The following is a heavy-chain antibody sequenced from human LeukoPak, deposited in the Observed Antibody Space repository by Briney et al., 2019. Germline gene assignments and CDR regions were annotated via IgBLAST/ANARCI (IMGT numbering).Heavy chain of an antibody. CDR2: IKSKTDGGTT. Sequence: PGGSLRLSCAASGFTFSNAWMSWVRQAPGKGLEWVGRIKSKTDGGTTDYAAPVKGRFTISRDDSKNTLYLQMNSLKTEDTAVYYCTRDGGITIFGVIYDAFDIWGQGTMVTVSS. V-gene: IGHV3-15*01. CDR1: GFTFSNAW. J-gene: IGHJ3*02. CDR3: TRDGGITIFGVIYDAFDI. D-gene: IGHD3-3*01.